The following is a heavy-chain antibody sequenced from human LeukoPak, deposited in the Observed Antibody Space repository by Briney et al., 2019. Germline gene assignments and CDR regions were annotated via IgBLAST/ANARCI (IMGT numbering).Heavy chain of an antibody. D-gene: IGHD2-2*01. J-gene: IGHJ3*02. CDR1: GYTFTSYY. CDR3: ARSAPQGYCTSTSCYARSAFDI. CDR2: INPSGGST. Sequence: AAVKVSCKASGYTFTSYYIHWVRPAPGQGLEWMGMINPSGGSTSNAQKFQGRVTMTRDTSTSTVYMELSSLRSEDSAVYYCARSAPQGYCTSTSCYARSAFDIWGQGTMVTVSS. V-gene: IGHV1-46*01.